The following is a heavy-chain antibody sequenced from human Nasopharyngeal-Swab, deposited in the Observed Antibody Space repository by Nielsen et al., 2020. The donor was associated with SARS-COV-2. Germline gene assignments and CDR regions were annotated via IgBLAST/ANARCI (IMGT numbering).Heavy chain of an antibody. CDR2: IATAGDT. V-gene: IGHV3-13*01. Sequence: GGSLRLSCAASGFTFSSYDMHWARQVTGKGLEWVSAIATAGDTYYAGSVKGRFTISRENAKNSLYLQMNSLRAEDTAVYYCARTDSSWYYFDYWGQGTLVTVSS. CDR1: GFTFSSYD. D-gene: IGHD6-13*01. J-gene: IGHJ4*02. CDR3: ARTDSSWYYFDY.